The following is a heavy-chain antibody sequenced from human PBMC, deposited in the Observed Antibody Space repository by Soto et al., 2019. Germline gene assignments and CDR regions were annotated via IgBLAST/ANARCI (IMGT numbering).Heavy chain of an antibody. CDR1: GGSISSSNW. CDR3: ASKADDYGDYWSWFDP. Sequence: SETLSFTCAVSGGSISSSNWWSWVRQPPGKGLEWIGEIYHSGSTNYNPSLKSRVTISVDKSKNQFSLKLSSVTAADTAVYYCASKADDYGDYWSWFDPWGQGTLVTVSS. V-gene: IGHV4-4*02. CDR2: IYHSGST. J-gene: IGHJ5*02. D-gene: IGHD4-17*01.